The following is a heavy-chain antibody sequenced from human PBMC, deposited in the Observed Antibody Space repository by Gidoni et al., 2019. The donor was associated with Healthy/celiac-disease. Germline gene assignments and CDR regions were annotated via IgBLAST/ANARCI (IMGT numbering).Heavy chain of an antibody. CDR3: AKDLTGYSGSYTTDY. V-gene: IGHV3-30*18. J-gene: IGHJ4*02. CDR1: GFTFISYG. CDR2: ISYDGSNK. Sequence: QVQLVESGGGVVQPGRSLRLSCPASGFTFISYGMHWVRQAPGKGLEWVAVISYDGSNKYYADSVKGRFTISRDNSKNTLYLQMNSLRAEDTAVYYCAKDLTGYSGSYTTDYWGQGTLVTVSS. D-gene: IGHD1-26*01.